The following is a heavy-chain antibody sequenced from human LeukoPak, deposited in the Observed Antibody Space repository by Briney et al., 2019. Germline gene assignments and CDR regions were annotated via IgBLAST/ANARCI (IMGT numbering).Heavy chain of an antibody. CDR1: GFSFSSYA. CDR3: ARGPGGVVVPAAKYLDY. CDR2: ISGSGGST. D-gene: IGHD2-2*01. Sequence: GGSLRLACAASGFSFSSYAMSGVRQAPGKGLEWVSAISGSGGSTYYADSVKGRFTISRDNSKNTLYLQMNSLRAEDTAVYYCARGPGGVVVPAAKYLDYWGQGTLVTVSS. J-gene: IGHJ4*02. V-gene: IGHV3-23*01.